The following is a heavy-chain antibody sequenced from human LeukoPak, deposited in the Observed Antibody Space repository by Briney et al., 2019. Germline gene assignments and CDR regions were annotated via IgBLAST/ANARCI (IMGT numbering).Heavy chain of an antibody. Sequence: GGSLRLSCAASGFTFSSYWMSWVRQAPGKGLEWVANIKQDGSEKYYVDSVKGRFTISRHNSKNTLYLQMNSLRAEDTAVYYCAGSGSYSWFDYWGQGTLVTVSS. D-gene: IGHD3-10*01. CDR2: IKQDGSEK. J-gene: IGHJ4*02. CDR3: AGSGSYSWFDY. V-gene: IGHV3-7*03. CDR1: GFTFSSYW.